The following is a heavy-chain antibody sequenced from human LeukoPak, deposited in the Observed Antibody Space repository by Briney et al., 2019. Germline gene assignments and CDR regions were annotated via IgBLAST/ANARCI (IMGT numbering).Heavy chain of an antibody. Sequence: GGSLRLSCAASGFTFSSYAMSWVRQAPGKGLEWVSAISGSGGSTYYADSVKGRFTISRDNSKNTLYLQMNSLRAEDTAVYYCAKAPIAAAGTSNYFDYWGQGTLVTVSS. J-gene: IGHJ4*02. V-gene: IGHV3-23*01. CDR1: GFTFSSYA. CDR3: AKAPIAAAGTSNYFDY. D-gene: IGHD6-13*01. CDR2: ISGSGGST.